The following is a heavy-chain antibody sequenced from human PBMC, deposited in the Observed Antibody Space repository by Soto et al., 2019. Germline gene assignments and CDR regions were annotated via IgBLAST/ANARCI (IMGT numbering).Heavy chain of an antibody. CDR3: ARDNGQVSDIVVVQGAFDI. J-gene: IGHJ3*02. V-gene: IGHV1-3*01. Sequence: GASVKVSCKASGYTFTSYAMHWVRQAPGQRLEWMGWINAGNGNTKYSQKFQGRVTITRDTSASTAYMELSSLRSEDTAVYYCARDNGQVSDIVVVQGAFDIWGQGTMVTVSS. CDR1: GYTFTSYA. CDR2: INAGNGNT. D-gene: IGHD2-2*01.